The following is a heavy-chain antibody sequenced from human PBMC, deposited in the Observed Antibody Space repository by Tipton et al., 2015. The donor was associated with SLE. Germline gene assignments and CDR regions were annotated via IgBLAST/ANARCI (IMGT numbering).Heavy chain of an antibody. V-gene: IGHV4-59*07. Sequence: TLSLTCTVSGDSITSDYWTWIRPPPGKGLEWIGYISYSGSTNYNPSLRSRVTISLDTSKNQFSLKVRSVTTADTAVYYCARMRGGYNAHYWGQGTLVTVSS. CDR2: ISYSGST. CDR3: ARMRGGYNAHY. CDR1: GDSITSDY. J-gene: IGHJ4*02. D-gene: IGHD5-24*01.